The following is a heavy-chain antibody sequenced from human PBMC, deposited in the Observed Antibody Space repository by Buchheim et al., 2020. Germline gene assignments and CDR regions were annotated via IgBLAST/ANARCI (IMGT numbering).Heavy chain of an antibody. J-gene: IGHJ6*02. CDR2: ISYDGSNK. Sequence: QVQLVESGGGVVQPGRSLRLSCAASGFTFSSYGMHWVRQAPGKGLEWVAVISYDGSNKYYADSVKGRFTISRDNSKNTLYLQMNSLRAEDTAVYYCAKATGGGGWLRAYYYYGMDVWGQGTT. D-gene: IGHD2-15*01. V-gene: IGHV3-30*18. CDR1: GFTFSSYG. CDR3: AKATGGGGWLRAYYYYGMDV.